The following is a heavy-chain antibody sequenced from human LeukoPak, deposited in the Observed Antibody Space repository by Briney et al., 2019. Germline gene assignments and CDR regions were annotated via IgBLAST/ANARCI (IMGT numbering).Heavy chain of an antibody. D-gene: IGHD6-13*01. CDR2: ISAYNGNT. J-gene: IGHJ4*02. V-gene: IGHV1-18*01. Sequence: ASVKVSCKSSVYTFTIYGISWVRQAPGQGLEWMGWISAYNGNTNYAQKLQGRVTMTTDTSTSTAYMELRSLRSDDTAVYYCAREWAAAGSDYWGQGTLVTVSS. CDR1: VYTFTIYG. CDR3: AREWAAAGSDY.